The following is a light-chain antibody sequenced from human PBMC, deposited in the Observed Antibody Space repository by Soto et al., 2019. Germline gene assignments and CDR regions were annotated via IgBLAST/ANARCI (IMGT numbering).Light chain of an antibody. CDR3: SSYAGSTSPVM. Sequence: QSALTQPPSASGSPGQSVTISCTGTSSDIGGYNYVSWYQQHPGKAPKLMIYDVNKRPSGVPDRFSGSKSGNTASLTVSGLQAEDEADYFCSSYAGSTSPVMFGGGTKLTVL. CDR1: SSDIGGYNY. CDR2: DVN. J-gene: IGLJ3*02. V-gene: IGLV2-8*01.